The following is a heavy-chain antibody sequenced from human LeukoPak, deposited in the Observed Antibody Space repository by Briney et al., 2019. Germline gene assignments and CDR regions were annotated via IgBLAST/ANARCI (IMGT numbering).Heavy chain of an antibody. V-gene: IGHV3-21*01. CDR1: GFTFSSYT. J-gene: IGHJ4*02. CDR3: AKDLSSGYLDY. CDR2: ISGSSYYI. Sequence: GGSLRLSCAASGFTFSSYTINWVRQAPGKGLEWVSSISGSSYYIYYADSVRGRFTISRDNAKNSVYLQMNSLRAEDTAVYYCAKDLSSGYLDYWGQGTLVTVSS. D-gene: IGHD3-22*01.